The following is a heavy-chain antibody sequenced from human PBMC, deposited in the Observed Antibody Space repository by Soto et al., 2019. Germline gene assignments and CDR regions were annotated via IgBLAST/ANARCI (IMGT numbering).Heavy chain of an antibody. D-gene: IGHD3-10*01. CDR2: IVPMYGKE. Sequence: QLQLVQSGAEVKPPGSSVKVSCTASGGTFTTYGISWVRQAPGQGPEWVGGIVPMYGKENYAQKFLGRVTITADRSPSASYLDLTSLRSEETAVYYCAGGLGFFEHWGQGTLVTVSS. J-gene: IGHJ4*02. CDR1: GGTFTTYG. V-gene: IGHV1-69*06. CDR3: AGGLGFFEH.